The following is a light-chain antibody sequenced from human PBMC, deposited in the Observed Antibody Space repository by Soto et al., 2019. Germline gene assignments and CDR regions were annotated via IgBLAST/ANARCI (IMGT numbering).Light chain of an antibody. CDR3: QQGDGSLRIFT. CDR1: ESISRW. CDR2: DAS. Sequence: DIQMTQSPSTLSASVGDRVTITCRATESISRWLAWYQQKPGKAPKLLIYDASNLQSGVPSRFSGSGSGTEFTLTISSLQPDDFATYYCQQGDGSLRIFTFGPGTRVD. V-gene: IGKV1-5*01. J-gene: IGKJ3*01.